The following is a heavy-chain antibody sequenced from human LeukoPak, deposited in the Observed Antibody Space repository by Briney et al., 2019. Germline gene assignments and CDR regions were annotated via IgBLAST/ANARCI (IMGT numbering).Heavy chain of an antibody. CDR3: ARAKKGYCSSTSCYVEGLYYFDY. CDR1: GGSISSSSYY. J-gene: IGHJ4*02. CDR2: IYYSGST. D-gene: IGHD2-2*01. V-gene: IGHV4-39*07. Sequence: PSETLSLTCTVSGGSISSSSYYWGWIRQPPGKGLEWIGSIYYSGSTYYNPSLKSRVTISVDTSKNQFSLKLSSVTAADTAVYYCARAKKGYCSSTSCYVEGLYYFDYWGQGTLVTVSS.